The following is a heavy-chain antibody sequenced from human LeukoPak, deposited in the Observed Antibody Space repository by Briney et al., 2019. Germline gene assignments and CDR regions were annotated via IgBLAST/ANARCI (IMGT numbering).Heavy chain of an antibody. CDR1: GGSISSSSYY. V-gene: IGHV4-39*07. CDR2: IYHSGST. D-gene: IGHD3-3*01. J-gene: IGHJ6*03. Sequence: MPSETLSLTCTVSGGSISSSSYYWGWIRQPPGKGLEWIGSIYHSGSTYYNPSLKSRVTISVDTSKNQFSLKLSSVTAADTAVYYCASQTVRFLEWLSPHYYYMDVWGKGTTVTVSS. CDR3: ASQTVRFLEWLSPHYYYMDV.